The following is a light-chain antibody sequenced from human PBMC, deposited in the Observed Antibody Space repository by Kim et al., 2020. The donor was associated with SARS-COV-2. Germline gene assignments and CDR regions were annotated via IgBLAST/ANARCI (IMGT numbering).Light chain of an antibody. J-gene: IGLJ2*01. V-gene: IGLV1-44*01. CDR3: AAWDDSLNAVV. CDR1: SSNIGFNS. CDR2: HDN. Sequence: GQRGAISCYGRSSNIGFNSVSCYQQLPGTAPKLLIYHDNERPSGVPDRFFGSKSGTSASLAISALQSEDEGYYHCAAWDDSLNAVVFGGGTQLTVL.